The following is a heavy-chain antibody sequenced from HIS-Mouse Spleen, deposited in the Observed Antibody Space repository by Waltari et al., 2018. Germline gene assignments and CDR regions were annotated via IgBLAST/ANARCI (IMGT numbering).Heavy chain of an antibody. Sequence: QVQLVQSGAEVKKPGASVKVSCKASGYTFTGYYMHWVRQAPGQGLEWMGWNNPNSGGTNYEQKFQGRVTMTRDTSISTAYMELSRLRSDDTAVYYCASNDKLGTLDYWGQGTLVTVSS. CDR1: GYTFTGYY. CDR3: ASNDKLGTLDY. J-gene: IGHJ4*02. CDR2: NNPNSGGT. D-gene: IGHD1-1*01. V-gene: IGHV1-2*02.